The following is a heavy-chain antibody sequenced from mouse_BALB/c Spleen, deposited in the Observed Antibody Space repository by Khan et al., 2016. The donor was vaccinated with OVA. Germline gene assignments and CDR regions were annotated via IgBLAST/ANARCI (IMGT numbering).Heavy chain of an antibody. Sequence: EVELVESGGDLVKPGGSLKLSCAASGFIFSTYAMSWVRQTPDKRLEWVATINTGGDYIYYPDSVKGRFTISRDNVQNTLYLQMSSLRSEDTAMYYCARHNYGTFAYWGQGTLVTVSA. CDR1: GFIFSTYA. V-gene: IGHV5-6*01. D-gene: IGHD1-1*01. J-gene: IGHJ3*01. CDR3: ARHNYGTFAY. CDR2: INTGGDYI.